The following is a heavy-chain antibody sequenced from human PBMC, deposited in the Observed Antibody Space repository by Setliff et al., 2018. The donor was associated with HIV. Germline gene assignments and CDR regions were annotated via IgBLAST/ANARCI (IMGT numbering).Heavy chain of an antibody. V-gene: IGHV4-4*08. CDR3: ARQMTIPGVAVTPVDY. Sequence: SETLSLTCTVSGDFVSSSYWSWIRQVPGKGLEWIGYVYTTLSTSYNPSLKGRVAMSVHQSENQVYLKLTSVTAADTAVYYCARQMTIPGVAVTPVDYWGQGALVTVSS. D-gene: IGHD3-3*01. CDR1: GDFVSSSY. CDR2: VYTTLST. J-gene: IGHJ4*02.